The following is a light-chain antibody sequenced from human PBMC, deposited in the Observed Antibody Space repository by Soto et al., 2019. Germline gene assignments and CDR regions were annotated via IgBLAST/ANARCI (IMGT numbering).Light chain of an antibody. CDR3: QQYNSYSST. J-gene: IGKJ1*01. V-gene: IGKV1-5*01. CDR2: DAS. CDR1: QSVSSW. Sequence: GDRVTITCLASQSVSSWLAWYQQKPGKAPKLLIFDASSLESGVPSRFSGSGSGTEFTLTISSLQPDDFATYYCQQYNSYSSTFGQGTKVDIK.